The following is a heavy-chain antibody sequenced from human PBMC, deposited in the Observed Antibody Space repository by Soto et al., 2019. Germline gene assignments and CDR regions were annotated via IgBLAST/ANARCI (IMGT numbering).Heavy chain of an antibody. CDR2: INAGNGNT. J-gene: IGHJ4*02. Sequence: QVQLVQSGAEVKKPGASVKVSCKASGYTFTSYAMHWVRQAPGQRLEWMGGINAGNGNTKYSQKFQGRVTITRDTSASTAYRELSSLRSEDTAVYYCARGPGGPDGPGDYWGQGTLVTVSS. CDR3: ARGPGGPDGPGDY. V-gene: IGHV1-3*01. D-gene: IGHD2-15*01. CDR1: GYTFTSYA.